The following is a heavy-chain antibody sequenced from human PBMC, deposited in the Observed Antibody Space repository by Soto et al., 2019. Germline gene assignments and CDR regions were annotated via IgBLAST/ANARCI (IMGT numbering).Heavy chain of an antibody. J-gene: IGHJ3*02. D-gene: IGHD2-2*02. CDR1: GYTFTNYY. Sequence: ASVEVSGKASGYTFTNYYIHWVRQAPGQGLEWMGVINPSGGVTNYAHELQGRVSMTRDVSTSTVYMELSSLRSEDTAVYYCARRSGYCSSTSCYTSDAFDIRGEGPMVTVS. V-gene: IGHV1-46*04. CDR3: ARRSGYCSSTSCYTSDAFDI. CDR2: INPSGGVT.